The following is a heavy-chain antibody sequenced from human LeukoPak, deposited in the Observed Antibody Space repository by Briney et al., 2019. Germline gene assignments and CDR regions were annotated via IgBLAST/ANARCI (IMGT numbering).Heavy chain of an antibody. CDR2: IYPGDSDT. CDR1: GYSFTSYW. J-gene: IGHJ4*02. V-gene: IGHV5-51*01. D-gene: IGHD6-13*01. CDR3: ATAYSSSWYVPGY. Sequence: GESLKISCKGSGYSFTSYWIGWVRQMPGKGLEWMGIIYPGDSDTRYSPSFQGQVTISADKSISTAYLQWSGLKASDTAMYYCATAYSSSWYVPGYWGQGTLVTVSS.